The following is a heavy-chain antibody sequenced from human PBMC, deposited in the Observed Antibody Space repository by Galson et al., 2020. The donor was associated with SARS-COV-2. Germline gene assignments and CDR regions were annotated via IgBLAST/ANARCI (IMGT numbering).Heavy chain of an antibody. CDR3: SREGWQGGY. Sequence: GGSLRLSCAVSGFTFKDLWMSWFRPAPGKGLEWVANIRGDGSEANYVDSVQGRFFISRYNAIYSLFLQMNNLTAYDTAVYFCSREGWQGGYWGQGTRVTVSS. D-gene: IGHD6-19*01. CDR2: IRGDGSEA. J-gene: IGHJ4*02. V-gene: IGHV3-7*01. CDR1: GFTFKDLW.